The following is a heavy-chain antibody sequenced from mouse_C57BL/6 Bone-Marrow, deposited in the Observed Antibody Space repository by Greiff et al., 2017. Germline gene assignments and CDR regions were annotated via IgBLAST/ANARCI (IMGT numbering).Heavy chain of an antibody. Sequence: EVQLQQSGPELVKPGASVKISCTASGYTFTDYYMNWVKQSHGKSLEWIGDINPNNGGTSYNQKFKGKATLTVDKSSSTAYMELRSLTSEDSAVYYCARDDGYYGWFAYWGQGTLVTVSA. D-gene: IGHD2-3*01. CDR1: GYTFTDYY. J-gene: IGHJ3*01. CDR3: ARDDGYYGWFAY. V-gene: IGHV1-26*01. CDR2: INPNNGGT.